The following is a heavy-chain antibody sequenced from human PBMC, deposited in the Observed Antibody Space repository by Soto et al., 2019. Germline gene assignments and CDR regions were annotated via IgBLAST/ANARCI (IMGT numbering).Heavy chain of an antibody. J-gene: IGHJ5*02. D-gene: IGHD2-8*01. CDR3: AKDVGECTNGVSLYNWFEP. CDR2: ISYDGNNI. Sequence: LRVSCAASGFTFDIYCIHWGLEAPGKSLEWVAVISYDGNNIYYGDSVQGRFTISRDNSKNTIYLQMNSLRAEDTAVCYCAKDVGECTNGVSLYNWFEPRGQRTLVPVSS. CDR1: GFTFDIYC. V-gene: IGHV3-30*18.